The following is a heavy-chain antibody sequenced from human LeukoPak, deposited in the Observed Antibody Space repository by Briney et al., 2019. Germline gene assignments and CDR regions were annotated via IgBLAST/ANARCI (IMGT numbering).Heavy chain of an antibody. CDR3: AKAGVLPTGDWFSP. CDR1: GASISSPTFY. Sequence: SETLSLACAVSGASISSPTFYWGWTRQSPGKGLEWIDNVYHTGSSFYTASLKSRVTTSIDTSKNQFSLNLMSLTAADTAIYFCAKAGVLPTGDWFSPWGPGILVTVSS. J-gene: IGHJ5*02. D-gene: IGHD4-17*01. V-gene: IGHV4-39*07. CDR2: VYHTGSS.